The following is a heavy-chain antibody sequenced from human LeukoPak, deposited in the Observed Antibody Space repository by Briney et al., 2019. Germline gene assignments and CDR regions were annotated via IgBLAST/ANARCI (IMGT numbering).Heavy chain of an antibody. J-gene: IGHJ4*02. CDR2: ISHDGSEK. D-gene: IGHD3-3*01. CDR1: GLTFSSDW. V-gene: IGHV3-7*03. Sequence: GGSLRLSCAASGLTFSSDWMHWVRQAPGKGLEWVAIISHDGSEKSYVDSVKGRFTISRDNAKNSLYLQMNSLRAEDTAVYYCARDHWRRLDYWGQGTLVTVSS. CDR3: ARDHWRRLDY.